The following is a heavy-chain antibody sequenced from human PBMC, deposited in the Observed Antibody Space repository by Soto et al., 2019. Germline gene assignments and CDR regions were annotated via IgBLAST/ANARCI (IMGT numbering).Heavy chain of an antibody. J-gene: IGHJ4*02. V-gene: IGHV3-23*01. CDR2: ISGSGGST. CDR1: GFTFSSYS. D-gene: IGHD6-19*01. Sequence: EVQLLESGGGLVQPGGSLRLSCAASGFTFSSYSMSWVRQAPGKGLEWVSAISGSGGSTYYADSVKGRFTISRDNSKNTLYLQMNSVRAEDTAVYYCAKSTSSGWQILDYWGQGTLVTVSS. CDR3: AKSTSSGWQILDY.